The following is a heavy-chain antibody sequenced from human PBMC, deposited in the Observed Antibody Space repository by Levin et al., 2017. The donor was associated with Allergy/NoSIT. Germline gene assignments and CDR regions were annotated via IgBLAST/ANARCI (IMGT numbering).Heavy chain of an antibody. CDR1: GFTFSSYA. Sequence: PGGSLRLSCAASGFTFSSYAMSWVRQAPGKGLEWVSAISGSGGSTYNADSVKGRFTISRDNSKNTLYLQMNSLRAEDTAIYYCAKRGYCTSTSCGVYYDYAMDVWGQGTTVTVSS. D-gene: IGHD2-2*01. V-gene: IGHV3-23*01. J-gene: IGHJ6*02. CDR3: AKRGYCTSTSCGVYYDYAMDV. CDR2: ISGSGGST.